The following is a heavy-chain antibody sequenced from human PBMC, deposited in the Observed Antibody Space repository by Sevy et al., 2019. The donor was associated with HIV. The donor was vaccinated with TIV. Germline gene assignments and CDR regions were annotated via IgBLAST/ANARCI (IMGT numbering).Heavy chain of an antibody. CDR2: ISGSGGRT. Sequence: GESLKISCAASGFTFTSYAMSWVRQAPGKGLEWVSAISGSGGRTYYAVSVKGRFTISRDNSKNTLNLQMNSLRAEDTAIYYCAKPTSYVYGSSSDPLPSSRNDYWGQGTLVTVSS. CDR1: GFTFTSYA. D-gene: IGHD3-10*01. CDR3: AKPTSYVYGSSSDPLPSSRNDY. J-gene: IGHJ4*02. V-gene: IGHV3-23*01.